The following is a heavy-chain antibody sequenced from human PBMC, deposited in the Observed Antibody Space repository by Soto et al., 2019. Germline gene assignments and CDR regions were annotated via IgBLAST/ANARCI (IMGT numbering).Heavy chain of an antibody. CDR1: GFTFSSYS. D-gene: IGHD3-16*02. CDR3: TRAQDWEGSYPYYYYGMDV. J-gene: IGHJ6*02. CDR2: IRSKAYGGTT. V-gene: IGHV3-49*04. Sequence: GGSLRLSCAASGFTFSSYSMTWVRQAPGKGLEWVGFIRSKAYGGTTEYAASVKGRFTISRDDSKSIAYLQMNSLKTEDTAVYYCTRAQDWEGSYPYYYYGMDVWGQGTTVTVSS.